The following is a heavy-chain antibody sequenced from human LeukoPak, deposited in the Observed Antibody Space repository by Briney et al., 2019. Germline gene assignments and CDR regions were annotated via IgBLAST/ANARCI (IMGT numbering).Heavy chain of an antibody. D-gene: IGHD2-2*02. CDR3: AKDAQIVPAAIINYYYMDV. V-gene: IGHV3-33*06. CDR1: GFTFSSYG. J-gene: IGHJ6*03. CDR2: TWYDGSNK. Sequence: GGSLRLSCAASGFTFSSYGMHWVRQAPGKGLEWVAVTWYDGSNKYYADSVKGRFTISRDNSKNTLYLQMNSLRAEDTAVYYCAKDAQIVPAAIINYYYMDVWGKGTTVTVSS.